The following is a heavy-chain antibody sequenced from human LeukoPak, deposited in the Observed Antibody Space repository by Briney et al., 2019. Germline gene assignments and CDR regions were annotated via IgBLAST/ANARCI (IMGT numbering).Heavy chain of an antibody. Sequence: ASVKVSCRASGYIFSSNGISWVRQAPGQGLEWVGWVSTYNRDTIYAQKFQGRVAMTTDTSTSTAYMELRSLRPDDTAVYYCARDNWNEFDPWGQGTLVTVSS. CDR2: VSTYNRDT. D-gene: IGHD1-20*01. V-gene: IGHV1-18*01. CDR3: ARDNWNEFDP. CDR1: GYIFSSNG. J-gene: IGHJ5*02.